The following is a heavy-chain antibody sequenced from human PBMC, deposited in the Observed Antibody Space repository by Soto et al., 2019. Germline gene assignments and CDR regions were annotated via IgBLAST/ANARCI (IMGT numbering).Heavy chain of an antibody. J-gene: IGHJ6*02. CDR1: GGTFSSYT. CDR3: AREQVILGTYGMDV. V-gene: IGHV1-69*08. CDR2: IIPILDIA. Sequence: QVQLVQSGAEVKKPGSSVKVSCKASGGTFSSYTISWVRQAPGQGLEWMGRIIPILDIADYAQNFQGRVTITADKSTSTAYMELSSLRSEDTAVYYCAREQVILGTYGMDVWGQGTTVTVSS. D-gene: IGHD2-15*01.